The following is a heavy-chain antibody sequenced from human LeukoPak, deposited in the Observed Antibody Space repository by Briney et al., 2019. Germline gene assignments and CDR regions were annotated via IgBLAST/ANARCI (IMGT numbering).Heavy chain of an antibody. CDR1: GGSISSYY. Sequence: PSETLSLTCTVSGGSISSYYWSWIRQPAGKGLEWIGRIYTSGSTNYNPSLKSRVTISVDTSKNQFSLKLSSVTAADTAVYYCARQVDIVATNYYYYYYMDVWGKGTTVTVSS. V-gene: IGHV4-4*07. J-gene: IGHJ6*03. D-gene: IGHD5-12*01. CDR2: IYTSGST. CDR3: ARQVDIVATNYYYYYYMDV.